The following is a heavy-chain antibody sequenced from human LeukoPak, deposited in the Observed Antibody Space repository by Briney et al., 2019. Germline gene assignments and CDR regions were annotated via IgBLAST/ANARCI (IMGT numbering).Heavy chain of an antibody. D-gene: IGHD6-19*01. CDR3: ARLTLSGWYRYFQH. CDR1: GRSISSSSYY. J-gene: IGHJ1*01. V-gene: IGHV4-39*01. Sequence: PSETLSLTCTVSGRSISSSSYYWGWIRQPPGKGLEWIGSIYYSGSTYYNPSLKSRVTISVDTSKNQFSLKLSSVTAADTAVYYCARLTLSGWYRYFQHWGQGTLVTVSS. CDR2: IYYSGST.